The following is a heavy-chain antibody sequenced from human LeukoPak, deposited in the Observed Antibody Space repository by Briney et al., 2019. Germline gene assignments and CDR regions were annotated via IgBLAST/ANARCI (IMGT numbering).Heavy chain of an antibody. J-gene: IGHJ4*02. CDR2: ISSSSSYI. V-gene: IGHV3-21*04. CDR1: GFTFSSYS. CDR3: AKDLSLGYCSSTSCPYFDY. D-gene: IGHD2-2*01. Sequence: GGSLRLSCAASGFTFSSYSMNWVRQAPGKGLEWVSSISSSSSYIYYADSVKGRFTISRDNAKNSLYLQMNSLRAEDTAVYYCAKDLSLGYCSSTSCPYFDYWGQGTLVTVSS.